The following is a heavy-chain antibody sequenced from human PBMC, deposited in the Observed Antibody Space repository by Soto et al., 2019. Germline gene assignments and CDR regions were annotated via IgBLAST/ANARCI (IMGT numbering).Heavy chain of an antibody. D-gene: IGHD3-3*01. J-gene: IGHJ6*02. CDR2: IAYSGDT. CDR3: ARGSSHYDFWSGNYYYYGMDV. CDR1: GGSITGADSY. V-gene: IGHV4-30-4*01. Sequence: SETLSLTCPVSGGSITGADSYWFWIRKPPGKGLEWIGYIAYSGDTYYNPSRRSRVTISAXRSENKFSLTLKSVTTADTAVYYCARGSSHYDFWSGNYYYYGMDVWGQGTTVTVSS.